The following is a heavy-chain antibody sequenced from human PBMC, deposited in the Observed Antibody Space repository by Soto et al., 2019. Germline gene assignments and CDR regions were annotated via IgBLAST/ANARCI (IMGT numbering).Heavy chain of an antibody. V-gene: IGHV3-9*01. J-gene: IGHJ4*02. CDR3: AKGGPDGFCSGGRCYFDY. CDR1: GFTFDDYA. Sequence: EVQLVESGGGLVQPGRSLRLSCAASGFTFDDYAMHWVRRVPGKALEWVSGISWNSNIIGYGDSVKGRFTISRDNAKNSLYLQMNSLRPEDTALYYCAKGGPDGFCSGGRCYFDYWGQGTLVTVSS. D-gene: IGHD2-15*01. CDR2: ISWNSNII.